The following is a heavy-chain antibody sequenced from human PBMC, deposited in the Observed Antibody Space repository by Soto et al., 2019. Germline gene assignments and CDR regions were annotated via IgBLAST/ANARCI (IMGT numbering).Heavy chain of an antibody. J-gene: IGHJ6*04. Sequence: PSETLSLTCAVYGGSFSGYYWSWIRQPPGKGLEWIGEINHSGSTNYNPSLKSRVTISVDTSKNQFSLKLSSVTAADTAVYYCARGHTPPLLLLDVWGKGTTVTVSS. D-gene: IGHD2-15*01. CDR2: INHSGST. CDR3: ARGHTPPLLLLDV. V-gene: IGHV4-34*01. CDR1: GGSFSGYY.